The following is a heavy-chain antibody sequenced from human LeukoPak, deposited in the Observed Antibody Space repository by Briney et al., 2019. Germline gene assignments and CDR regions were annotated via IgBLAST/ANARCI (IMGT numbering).Heavy chain of an antibody. J-gene: IGHJ6*04. CDR1: GGSFNGYY. D-gene: IGHD6-19*01. Sequence: SETLSLTCAVYGGSFNGYYWSWIRQPPGKGLEWIGEINHSGSTNYNPSLKSRVTISVDTSKNQFSLKLSSVTAADTAVYYCARGGPYSSGWSVYYYYGMDVWGKGTTVTVSS. CDR2: INHSGST. V-gene: IGHV4-34*01. CDR3: ARGGPYSSGWSVYYYYGMDV.